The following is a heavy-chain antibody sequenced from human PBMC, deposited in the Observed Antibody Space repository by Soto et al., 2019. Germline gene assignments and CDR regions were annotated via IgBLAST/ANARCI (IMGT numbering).Heavy chain of an antibody. CDR3: ARLVVAGITYYFES. D-gene: IGHD2-15*01. Sequence: ITLKESGPTLVKPTQTLTLTCTFSGFSLSSSGVGVGWIRQPPGKALEWLTFIYWDDDKRYSPSLKSRLTITKDTYKNQVVLTLTNMYPLDTVTYYCARLVVAGITYYFESWGQGTLLTVSS. V-gene: IGHV2-5*02. CDR1: GFSLSSSGVG. J-gene: IGHJ4*02. CDR2: IYWDDDK.